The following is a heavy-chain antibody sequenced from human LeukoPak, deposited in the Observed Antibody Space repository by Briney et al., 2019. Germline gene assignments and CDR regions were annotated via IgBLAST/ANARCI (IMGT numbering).Heavy chain of an antibody. D-gene: IGHD4-17*01. CDR3: ARGLSVTTFILPTSGAFDI. V-gene: IGHV1-2*02. CDR1: GYTFTGYY. J-gene: IGHJ3*02. CDR2: INPNSGGT. Sequence: GASVKVSCKASGYTFTGYYMHWVRQAPGQGLEWMGWINPNSGGTNYAQKFQGRVTMTRDTSISTAYMELGRLRSDDTAVYYCARGLSVTTFILPTSGAFDIWGQGTMVTVSS.